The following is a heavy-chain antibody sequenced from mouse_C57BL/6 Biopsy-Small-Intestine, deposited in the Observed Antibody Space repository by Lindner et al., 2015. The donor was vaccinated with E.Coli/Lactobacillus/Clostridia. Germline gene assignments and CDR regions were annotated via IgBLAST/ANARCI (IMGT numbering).Heavy chain of an antibody. Sequence: SVKVSCKLSGHTLSESSIHWVRQPPAKGLEWMGGFDPEQEETIYAQKFQGRVTMTEDTSADTAYMELSGLTSEDTAVYYCATDLGIVGLPGDNWGPGTLVTVSS. D-gene: IGHD2-12*01. CDR1: GHTLSESS. CDR2: FDPEQEET. V-gene: IGHV1-83*01. J-gene: IGHJ1*01. CDR3: ATDLGIVGLPGDN.